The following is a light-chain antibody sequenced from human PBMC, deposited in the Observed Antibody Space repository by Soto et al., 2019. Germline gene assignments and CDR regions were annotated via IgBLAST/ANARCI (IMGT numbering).Light chain of an antibody. CDR2: DVS. CDR3: QQYDIYSWR. CDR1: QSVSNW. V-gene: IGKV1-5*01. J-gene: IGKJ1*01. Sequence: IQMTQSPSTLSASVGDRVTITCRASQSVSNWLAWYQQKPGKAPKLLIYDVSSLESGVPSRFSGSGSGTEFILTTSSLQPDDFATYYCQQYDIYSWRFDQGTKVDIK.